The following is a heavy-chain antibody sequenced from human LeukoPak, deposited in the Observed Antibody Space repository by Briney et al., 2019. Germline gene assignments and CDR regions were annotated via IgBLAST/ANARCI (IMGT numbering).Heavy chain of an antibody. V-gene: IGHV3-11*04. CDR1: GFTFSDYY. CDR2: ISSSGSTI. CDR3: AASSYNDAFDI. D-gene: IGHD1-26*01. Sequence: GGSLRLSCAASGFTFSDYYMSWIRQAPGKGLEWVSYISSSGSTIYYADSVKGRFTISRDNAKNSLYLQMNSLRAEDTAVYYCAASSYNDAFDIWGQGTMVTVSS. J-gene: IGHJ3*02.